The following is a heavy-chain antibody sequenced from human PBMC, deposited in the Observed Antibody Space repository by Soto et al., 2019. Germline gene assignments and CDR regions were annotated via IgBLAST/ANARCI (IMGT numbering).Heavy chain of an antibody. J-gene: IGHJ6*02. V-gene: IGHV5-51*01. CDR2: IYPGDSDT. CDR1: XYTFTNYW. CDR3: AASIFYYGMDV. Sequence: SLKICCKGSXYTFTNYWIGWVRQMPGKGLEWMGIIYPGDSDTKYNPSFQGQVTISADKSITTTYLQWSSLKASDTAIYYCAASIFYYGMDVWGQGTTVTVSS.